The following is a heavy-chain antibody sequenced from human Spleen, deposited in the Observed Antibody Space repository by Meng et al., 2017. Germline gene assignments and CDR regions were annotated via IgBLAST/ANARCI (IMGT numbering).Heavy chain of an antibody. Sequence: GGSLRLSCAASGFTVDNYAMAWVRQAPGKGLEGVSALADRRDITYYADSVKGRFTISRDTSKKTLFLQMNSLRAEDTAIYFCAKDRRWVGAAAGLDHWGQGTLVTVSS. D-gene: IGHD6-13*01. CDR2: LADRRDIT. CDR3: AKDRRWVGAAAGLDH. J-gene: IGHJ4*02. V-gene: IGHV3-23*01. CDR1: GFTVDNYA.